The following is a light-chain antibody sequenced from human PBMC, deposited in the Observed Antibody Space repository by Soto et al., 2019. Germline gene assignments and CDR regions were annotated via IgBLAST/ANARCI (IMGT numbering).Light chain of an antibody. CDR1: RSDIGAYNF. V-gene: IGLV2-14*03. Sequence: QSVLTQPASVSGSPGQSITISCTGSRSDIGAYNFVSWYQHHPGKAPKLIIYDVNDRPSGVSNRFSGSKSGNTASLTISGLQPEGEADYYCGSYTPGAMTHVFGRGTKLTVL. J-gene: IGLJ1*01. CDR2: DVN. CDR3: GSYTPGAMTHV.